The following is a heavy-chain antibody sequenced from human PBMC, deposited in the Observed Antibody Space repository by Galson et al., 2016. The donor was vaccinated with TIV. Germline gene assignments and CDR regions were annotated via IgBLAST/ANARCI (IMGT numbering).Heavy chain of an antibody. CDR3: ARRRYSGTYLEDD. V-gene: IGHV3-74*01. D-gene: IGHD1-26*01. CDR1: GFTFSNYW. CDR2: IKMDGSTT. Sequence: SLRLSCAASGFTFSNYWMHWVRQAPGKGLVWVSRIKMDGSTTKYADSVKGRFTISRDNAKNTLYLQMNNLRAEDTAVYYCARRRYSGTYLEDDWGQGTLVTVSS. J-gene: IGHJ4*02.